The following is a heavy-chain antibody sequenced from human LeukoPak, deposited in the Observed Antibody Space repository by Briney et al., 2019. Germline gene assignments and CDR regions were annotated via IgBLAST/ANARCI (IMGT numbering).Heavy chain of an antibody. Sequence: GGSLRLSCAASGFTFSSYAMHWVRQAPGKGLEWVAVISYDGSNKYYADSVKGRFTISRDNSKNTLYLQMNSLRAEDTAVYYCARLVWDGYSSLFDYWGQGTLVTVSS. J-gene: IGHJ4*02. D-gene: IGHD5-24*01. CDR1: GFTFSSYA. CDR2: ISYDGSNK. V-gene: IGHV3-30-3*01. CDR3: ARLVWDGYSSLFDY.